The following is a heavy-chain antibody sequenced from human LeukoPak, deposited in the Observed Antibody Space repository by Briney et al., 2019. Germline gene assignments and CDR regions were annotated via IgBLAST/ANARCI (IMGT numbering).Heavy chain of an antibody. CDR1: GFTFTKYV. CDR3: ARDNYDYVWGTQRVDF. CDR2: IRPYNGNT. Sequence: ASVKLSRKAAGFTFTKYVINWVRQSPGQGLGWMGLIRPYNGNTNYAQTLQGRVTLTTDTSTSTAYMEVRSLKFDDTAVYYCARDNYDYVWGTQRVDFWGTGTLVTVSS. D-gene: IGHD3-16*01. J-gene: IGHJ4*02. V-gene: IGHV1-18*01.